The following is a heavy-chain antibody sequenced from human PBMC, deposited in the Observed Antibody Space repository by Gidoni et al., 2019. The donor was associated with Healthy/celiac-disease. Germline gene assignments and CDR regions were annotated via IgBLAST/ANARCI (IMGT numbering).Heavy chain of an antibody. J-gene: IGHJ3*02. Sequence: QVQLQESGPGLVKPSATLSLTCTVSGYSISSGYYWGWIRPPPGKGLEWIGSIYHSGSTYYNPSLKSRVTISVDTPKTQFSLKLSSVTAADTAVYYCASYDFDAFDIWGQGTMVTVSS. CDR2: IYHSGST. V-gene: IGHV4-38-2*02. D-gene: IGHD3-3*01. CDR3: ASYDFDAFDI. CDR1: GYSISSGYY.